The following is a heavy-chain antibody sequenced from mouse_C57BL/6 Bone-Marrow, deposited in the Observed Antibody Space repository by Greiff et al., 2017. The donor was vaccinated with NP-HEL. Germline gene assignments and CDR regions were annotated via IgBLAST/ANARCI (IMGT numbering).Heavy chain of an antibody. Sequence: EVQGVESGGGLVQSGRSLRLSCATSGFTFSDFYMEWVRQAPGKGLEWIAASRNKANDYTTEYSASVKGRFIVSRDTSQSILYLQMNALRAEDTAIYYCARDAGLNAMDYWGQGTSVTVSS. V-gene: IGHV7-1*01. CDR1: GFTFSDFY. CDR2: SRNKANDYTT. J-gene: IGHJ4*01. CDR3: ARDAGLNAMDY.